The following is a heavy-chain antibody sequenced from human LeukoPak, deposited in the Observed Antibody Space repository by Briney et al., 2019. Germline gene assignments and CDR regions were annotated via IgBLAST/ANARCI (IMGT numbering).Heavy chain of an antibody. CDR2: TSYDESKI. D-gene: IGHD6-25*01. CDR3: ARRPVAAEYFQH. V-gene: IGHV3-30*03. Sequence: GGSQRLSCTGSGFSFTNYAMHWVRQAPGEGLEWVAVTSYDESKIYYADSVKGRFTISRDLSTNTLYLQMNSLTTEDTAMYFCARRPVAAEYFQHWGQGTLVTVSS. CDR1: GFSFTNYA. J-gene: IGHJ1*01.